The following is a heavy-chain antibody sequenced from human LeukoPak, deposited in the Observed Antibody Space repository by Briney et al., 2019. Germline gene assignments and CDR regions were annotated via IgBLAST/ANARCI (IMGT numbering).Heavy chain of an antibody. D-gene: IGHD6-19*01. Sequence: PSETLSLTCTVSGGSISSYYWSWIRQPAGKGLEWIGRIYTSGSTNYDPSLKSRVTMSVDTSKNQFSLKLSSVTAADTAVYYCVRGRYSSGWFKDKNWFDPWGQGIPVTVSS. CDR2: IYTSGST. V-gene: IGHV4-4*07. J-gene: IGHJ5*02. CDR1: GGSISSYY. CDR3: VRGRYSSGWFKDKNWFDP.